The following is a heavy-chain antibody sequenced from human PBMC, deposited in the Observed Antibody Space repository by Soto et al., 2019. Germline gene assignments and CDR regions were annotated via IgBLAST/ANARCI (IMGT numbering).Heavy chain of an antibody. Sequence: SATLSLTCPVSGGYLRSYYWTWLRQPAGKGLEWTGRIYTSGSTNYNPSLKSRVTMSVDTSKNQFSLKLSSVTAADTAVYYCARGRGKVVDAFDIWGQGTMVTVSS. V-gene: IGHV4-4*07. CDR1: GGYLRSYY. CDR2: IYTSGST. D-gene: IGHD2-21*01. CDR3: ARGRGKVVDAFDI. J-gene: IGHJ3*02.